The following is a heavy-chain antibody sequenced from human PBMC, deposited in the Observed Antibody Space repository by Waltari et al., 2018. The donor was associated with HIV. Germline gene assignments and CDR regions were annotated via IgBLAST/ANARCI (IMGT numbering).Heavy chain of an antibody. V-gene: IGHV4-31*11. CDR3: ARGRKGYLGIEDFDS. J-gene: IGHJ4*02. CDR1: GVSINIGGYY. D-gene: IGHD2-15*01. Sequence: QVQLQESGPGLLRPSQTLSLTCAVSGVSINIGGYYWSWVRQNPGTGLEWIGQIYNNGNTYYTPSLQSRVTISLATTQHQFSLRLNSVTAADNAVYYCARGRKGYLGIEDFDSWGQGTLVTVSS. CDR2: IYNNGNT.